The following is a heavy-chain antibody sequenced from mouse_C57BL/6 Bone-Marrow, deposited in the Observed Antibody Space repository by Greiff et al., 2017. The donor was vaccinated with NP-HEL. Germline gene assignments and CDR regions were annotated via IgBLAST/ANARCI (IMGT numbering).Heavy chain of an antibody. CDR2: IDPNSGGT. J-gene: IGHJ2*01. V-gene: IGHV1-72*01. Sequence: QVQLQQPGAELVKPGASVKLSCKASGYTFTSYWMHWVKQRPGRGLEWIGRIDPNSGGTKYNEKFKSKATLTVDKPSSPAYMQLSSLTSEDSAVYYCARSPESYGPHFDYWGQGTTLTVSS. CDR3: ARSPESYGPHFDY. D-gene: IGHD1-1*01. CDR1: GYTFTSYW.